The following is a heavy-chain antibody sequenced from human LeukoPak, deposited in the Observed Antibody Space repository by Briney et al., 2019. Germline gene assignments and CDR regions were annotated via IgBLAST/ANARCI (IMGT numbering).Heavy chain of an antibody. Sequence: PSETLSLTCTVSGSSISSGVYYWSWIRQPAGKGLEWIGRIHTRGTTNYNPSLKSRVTISVDTPKSQFSLKLSSVTAADTAVYYCARDSGYYYYYMDVWGKGTTVTISS. D-gene: IGHD6-19*01. CDR3: ARDSGYYYYYMDV. J-gene: IGHJ6*03. CDR2: IHTRGTT. CDR1: GSSISSGVYY. V-gene: IGHV4-61*02.